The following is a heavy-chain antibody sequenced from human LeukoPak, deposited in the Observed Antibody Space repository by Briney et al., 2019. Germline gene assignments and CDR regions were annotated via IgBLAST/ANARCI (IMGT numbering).Heavy chain of an antibody. CDR2: INRSGST. CDR1: GGSFSGYY. D-gene: IGHD3-22*01. CDR3: AREDYDSSGYYPLGDY. V-gene: IGHV4-34*01. J-gene: IGHJ4*02. Sequence: KPSETLSLTCAVYGGSFSGYYWSWIRQPPGKGLEWIGEINRSGSTNYNPSLKSRVTISVDTSKNQFSLKLSSVIAADTAVYYCAREDYDSSGYYPLGDYWGQGTLVTVSS.